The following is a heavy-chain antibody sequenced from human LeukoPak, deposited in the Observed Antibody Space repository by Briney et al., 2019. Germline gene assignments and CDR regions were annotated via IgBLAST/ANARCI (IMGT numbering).Heavy chain of an antibody. CDR1: GYTFTGYY. J-gene: IGHJ3*02. V-gene: IGHV1-2*02. CDR2: INPNSGGT. CDR3: ARRSIFGVVNAFDI. D-gene: IGHD3-3*01. Sequence: GAPVKVSCKASGYTFTGYYMHWVRQAPGQGLEWMGWINPNSGGTNYAQKFQGRVTMTRDTSISTAYMELSRLRSDDTAVYYCARRSIFGVVNAFDIWGQGTMVTVSS.